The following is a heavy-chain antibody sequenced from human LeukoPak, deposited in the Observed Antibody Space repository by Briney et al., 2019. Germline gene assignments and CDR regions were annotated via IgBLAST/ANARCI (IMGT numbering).Heavy chain of an antibody. CDR3: ARVDSGRYYGHDY. J-gene: IGHJ4*02. CDR2: ISVYNGNT. V-gene: IGHV1-18*01. CDR1: GYTLSNYD. Sequence: ASVKVSCEASGYTLSNYDISWVRQAPGQGLEWMGWISVYNGNTNYAQKFQGRVTMTTDTSTNTAYMELRSLRSDDTAMYYCARVDSGRYYGHDYWGQGTLVTVTS. D-gene: IGHD1-26*01.